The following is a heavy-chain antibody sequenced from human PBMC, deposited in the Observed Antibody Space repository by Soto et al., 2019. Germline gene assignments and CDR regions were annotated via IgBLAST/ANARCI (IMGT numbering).Heavy chain of an antibody. D-gene: IGHD3-10*01. CDR1: GFTFSSYA. V-gene: IGHV3-30-3*01. CDR2: ISYDGSNK. J-gene: IGHJ4*02. Sequence: QVQLVESGGGVVQPGRSLRLSCAASGFTFSSYAMHWVRQAPGKGLEWVAVISYDGSNKYYADSVKGRFTISRDNSKNTLYLQMNSLRAEDTAVYYCARDARRTTMVRGSYWGQGTLFTVSS. CDR3: ARDARRTTMVRGSY.